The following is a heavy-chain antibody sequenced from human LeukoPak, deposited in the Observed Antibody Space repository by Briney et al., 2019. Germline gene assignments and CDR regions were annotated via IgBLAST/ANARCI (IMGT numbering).Heavy chain of an antibody. J-gene: IGHJ4*02. CDR3: ARERITMVRGGLD. Sequence: PSETLSLTCAVSGGSISSSNWWSWVRQPPGKGLEWIGYIYYSGSTYYNPSLKSRVTISVDTSKNQFSLKLSSVTAADTAVYYCARERITMVRGGLDWGQGTLVTVSS. CDR1: GGSISSSNW. V-gene: IGHV4-4*02. CDR2: IYYSGST. D-gene: IGHD3-10*01.